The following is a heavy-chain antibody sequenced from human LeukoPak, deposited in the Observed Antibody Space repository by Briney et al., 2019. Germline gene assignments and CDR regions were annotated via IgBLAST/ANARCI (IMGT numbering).Heavy chain of an antibody. CDR3: ARLGYSYYDSSGYYYFDY. V-gene: IGHV1-18*01. CDR1: GYTFTSYA. D-gene: IGHD3-22*01. CDR2: ISAYNGNT. Sequence: ASVKVSCKASGYTFTSYAITWVRQAPGQGLEWMGWISAYNGNTNYAQKLQGRVTMTTDTSTSTAYMELRSLRSDDTAVYYCARLGYSYYDSSGYYYFDYWAQGTLVTVSS. J-gene: IGHJ4*02.